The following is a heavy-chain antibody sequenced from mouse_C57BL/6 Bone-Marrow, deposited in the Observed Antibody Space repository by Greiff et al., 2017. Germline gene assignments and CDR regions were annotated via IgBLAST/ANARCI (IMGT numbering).Heavy chain of an antibody. Sequence: VQLQQSGPELVKPGASVKISCKASGYAFSSSWMNWVKQRPGQGLEWIGRIYPADGYTNYNRKFQGKATLTADTTSSTAYMQLRSLTSEDSAVYFCARYDYGSSYNYAMDYWGQGTSVTVSS. CDR2: IYPADGYT. CDR3: ARYDYGSSYNYAMDY. D-gene: IGHD1-1*01. V-gene: IGHV1-82*01. CDR1: GYAFSSSW. J-gene: IGHJ4*01.